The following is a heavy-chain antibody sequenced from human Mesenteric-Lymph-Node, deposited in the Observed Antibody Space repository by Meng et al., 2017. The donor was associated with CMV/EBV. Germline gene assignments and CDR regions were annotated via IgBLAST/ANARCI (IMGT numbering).Heavy chain of an antibody. V-gene: IGHV4-34*01. CDR3: ARGSSYDILTGYFDY. Sequence: HVQLAQWAAGLLKPSETLSVTCAVYGGSFSGYYWNWIRQSPEKGLEWIGEINHSGSTTYNPSFTSRIIISVDTSTNQISLNMSSVTAADTAVYYCARGSSYDILTGYFDYWGQGALVTVSS. CDR2: INHSGST. D-gene: IGHD3-9*01. J-gene: IGHJ4*02. CDR1: GGSFSGYY.